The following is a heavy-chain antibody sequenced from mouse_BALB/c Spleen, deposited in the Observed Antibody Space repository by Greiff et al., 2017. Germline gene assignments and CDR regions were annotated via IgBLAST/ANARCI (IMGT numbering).Heavy chain of an antibody. CDR3: TRWKKAFAY. Sequence: LVESGAELVRPGASVTLSCKASGYTFTDYEMHWVKQTPVHGLEWIGAIDPETGGTAYNQKFKGKATLTADKSSSTAYMELRSLTSEDSAVYYCTRWKKAFAYWGQGTLVTVSA. J-gene: IGHJ3*01. CDR2: IDPETGGT. V-gene: IGHV1-15*01. CDR1: GYTFTDYE. D-gene: IGHD6-1*01.